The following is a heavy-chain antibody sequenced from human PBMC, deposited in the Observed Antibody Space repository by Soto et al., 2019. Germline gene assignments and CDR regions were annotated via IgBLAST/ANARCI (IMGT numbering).Heavy chain of an antibody. CDR3: ARGSNTAFDP. V-gene: IGHV3-74*01. Sequence: GGSLRLSCAASGFTFSPYWMHWVRQTPGKGLEWVSRINAEGNTIYADSVKGRFTISRDNAKNMLYLQMTSLRVEDTGVYFCARGSNTAFDPWGRGTLVTVSS. J-gene: IGHJ5*02. CDR2: INAEGNT. CDR1: GFTFSPYW. D-gene: IGHD2-21*02.